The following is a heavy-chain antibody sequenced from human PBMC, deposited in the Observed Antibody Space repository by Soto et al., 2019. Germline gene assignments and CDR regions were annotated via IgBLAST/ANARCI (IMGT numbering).Heavy chain of an antibody. CDR3: AHSPTDTVVPAAIDGVWFDP. J-gene: IGHJ5*02. CDR1: GFSLSTSGVG. CDR2: IYWDDDK. V-gene: IGHV2-5*02. Sequence: SGPTLVNPTQTLTLTCTFSGFSLSTSGVGVGWIRQPPGKALEWLALIYWDDDKRYSPSLKSRLTITKDTSKNQVVLTMTNMDPVDTATYYCAHSPTDTVVPAAIDGVWFDPWGQGTLVTVSS. D-gene: IGHD2-2*01.